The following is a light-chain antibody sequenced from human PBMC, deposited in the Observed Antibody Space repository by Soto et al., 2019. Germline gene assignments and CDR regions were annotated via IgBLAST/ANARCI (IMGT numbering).Light chain of an antibody. V-gene: IGKV1-39*01. CDR1: QSIVTY. Sequence: DIQMTQSPSSLSASVGYRVTITCRASQSIVTYLNWYLQKPGKAPKLLIYAASNLQSGAPSRFSGSGSGTDFTLTISSLQPDDFATYYCQQYNSYSPWTFGQGTKVDIK. CDR2: AAS. CDR3: QQYNSYSPWT. J-gene: IGKJ1*01.